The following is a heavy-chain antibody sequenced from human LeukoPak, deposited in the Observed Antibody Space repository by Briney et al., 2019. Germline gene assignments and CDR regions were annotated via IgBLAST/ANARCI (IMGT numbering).Heavy chain of an antibody. V-gene: IGHV3-30*18. CDR2: ISFDAEGD. CDR1: GFTFSHYG. J-gene: IGHJ6*03. D-gene: IGHD3-16*01. Sequence: GRSLRLSCVTSGFTFSHYGMHWVRQFPGKGLEWVAAISFDAEGDYHVDSVKGRFTISRDNSKNTLYLQMNSLRVEDTAVYYCAKDGGNWYDSEGNYLMRSYMDVWGKGTTVTISS. CDR3: AKDGGNWYDSEGNYLMRSYMDV.